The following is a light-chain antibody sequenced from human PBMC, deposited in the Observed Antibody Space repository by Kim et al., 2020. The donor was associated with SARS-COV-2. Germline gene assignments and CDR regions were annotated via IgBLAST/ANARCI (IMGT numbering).Light chain of an antibody. Sequence: LPVSMSGSPGQSITISCSGTSGDIGNSNSVSWYQQHSGEAPRLIIYDVRDRPSGVSARFSGSKSANMASLTISGLRSEDEADYYCCSTSNTLDYVFGSGTKVTVL. J-gene: IGLJ1*01. CDR1: SGDIGNSNS. CDR3: CSTSNTLDYV. V-gene: IGLV2-14*03. CDR2: DVR.